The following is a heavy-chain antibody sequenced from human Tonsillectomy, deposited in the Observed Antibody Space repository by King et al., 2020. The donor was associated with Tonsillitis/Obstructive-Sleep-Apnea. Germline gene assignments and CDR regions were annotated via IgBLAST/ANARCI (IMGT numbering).Heavy chain of an antibody. CDR2: IYWDDDK. V-gene: IGHV2-5*02. Sequence: ITLKESGPTLVKPTQTLTLTCTFSGFSLSTSGVGVGWIRQPPGKALEWLALIYWDDDKRYSPSLKSRHSITKDTSKNQVVLTMTNMDPVDTATYYCAHVPGQPAVDYWGQGTLVTVSS. CDR3: AHVPGQPAVDY. CDR1: GFSLSTSGVG. J-gene: IGHJ4*02. D-gene: IGHD1-14*01.